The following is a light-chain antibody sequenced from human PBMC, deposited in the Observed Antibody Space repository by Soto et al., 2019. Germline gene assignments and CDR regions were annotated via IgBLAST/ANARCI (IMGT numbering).Light chain of an antibody. CDR2: WAS. CDR3: QHSYSSPLT. V-gene: IGKV4-1*01. CDR1: NSILSSSNNKNY. J-gene: IGKJ4*01. Sequence: DSLMWLSPDPKSVSQGERVALSGKSINSILSSSNNKNYLAWYQQKPGQPPKVVIYWASTRGSVVPDRFSGSGSATDFTLTISRLHAEDVAVYFCQHSYSSPLTFGGGTKVDI.